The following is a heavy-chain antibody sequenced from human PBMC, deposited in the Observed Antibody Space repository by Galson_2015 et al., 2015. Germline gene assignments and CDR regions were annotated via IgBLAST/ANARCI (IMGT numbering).Heavy chain of an antibody. CDR2: TSGSGNTK. CDR3: ATPRYCSSAGCYTWFDY. Sequence: SLRLSCAASGFTFSSSAMSWVRQAPGKGPEWVSGTSGSGNTKYYADSVKGRFTISRDNSENTMYLQMDSLRADDTAVYYCATPRYCSSAGCYTWFDYWGQGTLVTVSS. D-gene: IGHD2-2*02. V-gene: IGHV3-23*01. CDR1: GFTFSSSA. J-gene: IGHJ4*02.